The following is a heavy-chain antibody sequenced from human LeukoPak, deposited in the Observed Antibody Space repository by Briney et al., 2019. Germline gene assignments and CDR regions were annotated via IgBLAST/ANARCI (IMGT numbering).Heavy chain of an antibody. Sequence: GGSLRLSCAASGFTFSDYYMSWIRQAPGEGLEWVSYISSSGSTIYYADSVKGRFTISRDNAKNSLHLQMNSLRAEDTAVYYCASLGYSYGTYYFDYWGQGTLVTVSS. V-gene: IGHV3-11*01. CDR2: ISSSGSTI. CDR1: GFTFSDYY. CDR3: ASLGYSYGTYYFDY. J-gene: IGHJ4*02. D-gene: IGHD5-18*01.